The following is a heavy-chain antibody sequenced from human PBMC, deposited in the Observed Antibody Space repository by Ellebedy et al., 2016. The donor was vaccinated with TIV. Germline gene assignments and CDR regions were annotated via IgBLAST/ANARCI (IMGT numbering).Heavy chain of an antibody. CDR3: ARDSGYYDWLSIDY. J-gene: IGHJ4*02. Sequence: GESLKISCAAPGFTFSTYWMRWVRQAPGKGLEWVANIMADGSEKDPVDSVKGRFTISRDNAKNSLYLHMNSLRVEDTAVYYCARDSGYYDWLSIDYWGQGTLVTVSS. CDR2: IMADGSEK. D-gene: IGHD3-9*01. V-gene: IGHV3-7*01. CDR1: GFTFSTYW.